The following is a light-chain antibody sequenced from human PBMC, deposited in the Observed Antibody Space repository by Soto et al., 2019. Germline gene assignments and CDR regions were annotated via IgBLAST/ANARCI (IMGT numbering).Light chain of an antibody. V-gene: IGKV3-15*01. CDR1: QSVSIH. CDR2: DTS. Sequence: ERVMTQSPGTLSVSLGERATLSCRASQSVSIHLAWYQQKPGQAPRLIIYDTSTRANGIPARFSGSVSGTDFTLTLRSLQSEDFAVYYCQQYNNWPPLTFGQGTRLEI. CDR3: QQYNNWPPLT. J-gene: IGKJ5*01.